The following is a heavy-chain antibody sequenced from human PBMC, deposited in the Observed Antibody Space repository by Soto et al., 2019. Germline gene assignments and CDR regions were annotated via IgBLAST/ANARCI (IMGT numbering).Heavy chain of an antibody. D-gene: IGHD2-8*02. CDR1: GDSFSNYY. J-gene: IGHJ2*01. CDR3: ARQSITTLVEGGYF. V-gene: IGHV4-59*08. Sequence: SATLSLTCSVSGDSFSNYYWSWIRQPPGKGLEWIGNMYHSGDTEYNSALKSRVTIFVDTSKNQFSLRLSSVTAADTAVYYCARQSITTLVEGGYF. CDR2: MYHSGDT.